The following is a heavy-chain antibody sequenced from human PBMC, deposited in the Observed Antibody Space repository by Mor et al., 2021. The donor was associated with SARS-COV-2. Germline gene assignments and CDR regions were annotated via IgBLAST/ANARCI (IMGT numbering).Heavy chain of an antibody. CDR3: AREGGSSWY. Sequence: VAVIWFDGSYKYYADSVKGRFTISRDNSKNTLYLQMNSLRAEDTAVYYCAREGGSSWY. V-gene: IGHV3-33*01. CDR2: IWFDGSYK. J-gene: IGHJ2*01. D-gene: IGHD6-13*01.